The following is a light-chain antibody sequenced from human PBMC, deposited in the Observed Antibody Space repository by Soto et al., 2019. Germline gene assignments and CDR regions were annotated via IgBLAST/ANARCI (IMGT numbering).Light chain of an antibody. V-gene: IGLV1-40*01. Sequence: QSVLTQPPSVSGAPGQKVTISCTGSSSNIGAGYDVHWYQQLPGTAPKLLLYGNNNRPSGVPDRCSGSKSGTSASPSITGLQTEDAADYYCQSYDTSLDALYVFGTGTKLTVL. CDR3: QSYDTSLDALYV. CDR1: SSNIGAGYD. J-gene: IGLJ1*01. CDR2: GNN.